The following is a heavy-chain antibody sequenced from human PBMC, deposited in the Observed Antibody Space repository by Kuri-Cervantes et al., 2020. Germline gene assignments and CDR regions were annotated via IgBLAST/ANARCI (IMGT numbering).Heavy chain of an antibody. Sequence: SLKISCAVSGFTFSNYAMNWVRQAPGKGLEWVSGISWNSGSIGYADSVKGRFTISRDNAKNSLYLQMNSLRAEDMALYYCAKGVVVTRYGMDVWGQGTTVTVSS. D-gene: IGHD3-22*01. CDR1: GFTFSNYA. CDR3: AKGVVVTRYGMDV. V-gene: IGHV3-9*03. CDR2: ISWNSGSI. J-gene: IGHJ6*02.